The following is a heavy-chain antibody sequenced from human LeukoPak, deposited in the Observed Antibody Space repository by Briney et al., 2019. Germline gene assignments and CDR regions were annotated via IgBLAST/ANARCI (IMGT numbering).Heavy chain of an antibody. CDR1: GFTFDDYA. CDR2: ISWNSGSI. J-gene: IGHJ3*02. CDR3: AKDMGYYDSSGNDAFDI. D-gene: IGHD3-22*01. Sequence: GGSLRLSCAASGFTFDDYAMHWVRQAPGKGLEWVSGISWNSGSIVYADSVKGRFTISRDNAKNSLYLQMNSLRAEDTALYYCAKDMGYYDSSGNDAFDIWGQGTMVTVSS. V-gene: IGHV3-9*01.